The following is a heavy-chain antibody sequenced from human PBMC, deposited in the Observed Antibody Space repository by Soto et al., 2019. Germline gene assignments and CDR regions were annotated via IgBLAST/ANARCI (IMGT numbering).Heavy chain of an antibody. D-gene: IGHD6-13*01. CDR1: GFTFSSYA. CDR3: AKVGAAAAVYYGMDV. J-gene: IGHJ6*02. CDR2: ISGSGGST. V-gene: IGHV3-23*01. Sequence: GGSLRLSCADSGFTFSSYAMSWVRQAPGKGLEWVSAISGSGGSTYYADSVKGRFTISRDNSKNTLYLQMNSLRAEDTAVYYCAKVGAAAAVYYGMDVWGQGTTVTVSS.